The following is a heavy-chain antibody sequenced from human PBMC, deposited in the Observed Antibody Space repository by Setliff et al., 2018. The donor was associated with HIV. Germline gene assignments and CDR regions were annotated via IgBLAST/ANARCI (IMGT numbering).Heavy chain of an antibody. CDR1: GGPFSSYS. V-gene: IGHV1-69*04. J-gene: IGHJ5*02. D-gene: IGHD3-9*01. CDR3: ARVGRSETGP. Sequence: SVKVSCKASGGPFSSYSITWVRQAPGQGLEWMGRIIPMFSIPNYSQRFQGRVTITADRSTNTVYIELSSLRSDDTAVYYCARVGRSETGPWGQGTLVTVS. CDR2: IIPMFSIP.